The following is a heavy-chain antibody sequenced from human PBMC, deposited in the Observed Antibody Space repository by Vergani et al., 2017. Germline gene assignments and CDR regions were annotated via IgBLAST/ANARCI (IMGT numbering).Heavy chain of an antibody. V-gene: IGHV3-30*02. Sequence: QVQLVESGGGVVQRGGSLRLSGATSGFTLSNYDMQGIRQGPGKGLEFVAFIQFDGSNQYYADSVKGRFTLSRDFSKNTLYLQMNSLRTDDTATYYCAKHFRGWGIDYWGQGTQVIVSS. D-gene: IGHD3-16*01. CDR2: IQFDGSNQ. CDR3: AKHFRGWGIDY. CDR1: GFTLSNYD. J-gene: IGHJ4*02.